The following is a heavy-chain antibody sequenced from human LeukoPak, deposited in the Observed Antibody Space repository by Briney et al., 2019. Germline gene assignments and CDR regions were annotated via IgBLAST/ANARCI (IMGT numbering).Heavy chain of an antibody. CDR3: AREPRAPYSWNYLHSFDY. CDR2: ISAYNGNT. J-gene: IGHJ4*02. V-gene: IGHV1-18*01. CDR1: GYTFTSYG. Sequence: ASVKVSCKASGYTFTSYGISWVRQAPGQGLEWMGWISAYNGNTNYAQKLQGRVTMTTDTSTSTAYMELRSLRSDDTAVYYCAREPRAPYSWNYLHSFDYWGQGTLVTVSS. D-gene: IGHD1-7*01.